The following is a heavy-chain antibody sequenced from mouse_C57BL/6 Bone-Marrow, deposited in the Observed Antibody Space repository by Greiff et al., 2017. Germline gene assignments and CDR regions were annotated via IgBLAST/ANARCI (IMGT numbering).Heavy chain of an antibody. CDR1: GYTFTSYW. V-gene: IGHV1-64*01. J-gene: IGHJ2*01. D-gene: IGHD2-10*01. Sequence: QVQLQQPGAELVKPGASVKLSCKASGYTFTSYWMHWVKQRPGRGLEWIGMIHPNSGSTKYNEKFKSKATLTVDKSSSTAYMQLSSLTSEDSEVYYCERMGTYYGNYAFDYWGQGTTLTVSS. CDR2: IHPNSGST. CDR3: ERMGTYYGNYAFDY.